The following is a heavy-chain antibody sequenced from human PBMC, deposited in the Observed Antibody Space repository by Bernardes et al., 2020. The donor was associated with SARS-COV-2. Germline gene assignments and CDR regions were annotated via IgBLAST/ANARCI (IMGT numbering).Heavy chain of an antibody. CDR1: GYTFTSYG. CDR3: ARDRYCGGDCYGTSNQYYFDY. Sequence: ASVKVSCKASGYTFTSYGISWVRQASGQGLEWMGWISAYNGNTNYAQKLQGRVTMTTDTSTSTAYMELRSLRSDDTAVYYCARDRYCGGDCYGTSNQYYFDYWGQGTLVTVSS. J-gene: IGHJ4*02. CDR2: ISAYNGNT. V-gene: IGHV1-18*01. D-gene: IGHD2-21*02.